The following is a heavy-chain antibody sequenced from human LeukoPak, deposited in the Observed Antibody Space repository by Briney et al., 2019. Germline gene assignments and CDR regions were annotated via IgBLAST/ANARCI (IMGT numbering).Heavy chain of an antibody. CDR2: MNPNSGNT. J-gene: IGHJ4*02. CDR3: ARGLAGDFDY. CDR1: GYRFTRYY. Sequence: ASVKVSCKASGYRFTRYYIHWVRQAPGQGLEWMGWMNPNSGNTGYAQKFQGRVTMTRNTSISTAYMELSSLRSEDTAVYYCARGLAGDFDYWGQGTLVTVSS. V-gene: IGHV1-8*01.